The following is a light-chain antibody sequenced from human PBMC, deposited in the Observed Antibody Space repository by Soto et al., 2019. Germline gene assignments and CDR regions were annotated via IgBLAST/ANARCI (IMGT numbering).Light chain of an antibody. CDR1: QTVDSNN. CDR2: GTS. V-gene: IGKV3-20*01. J-gene: IGKJ2*01. Sequence: EIVLTQSPGNLSLSPGERATLSCRASQTVDSNNFAWYQQKPGQAPRLLIYGTSSWATGIPDRFSGSGSGTDFTLTISRLEPADCAVYYCQQYGSSPYTFGQGTKLEIK. CDR3: QQYGSSPYT.